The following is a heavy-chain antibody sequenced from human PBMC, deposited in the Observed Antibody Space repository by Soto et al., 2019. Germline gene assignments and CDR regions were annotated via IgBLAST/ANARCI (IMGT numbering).Heavy chain of an antibody. J-gene: IGHJ4*02. Sequence: QVQLQESGPGLVKPSGTLSLTCAVSSGSISSSNWWSWVRQPPGKGLEWIGEIYHSGSTNYNPSLKSRVTISVDTSKNQCSLKLSSVTAADTAVYYCARSTQGRRTGIAARLRNAFFDYWGQGTLVTVSS. D-gene: IGHD6-6*01. CDR2: IYHSGST. V-gene: IGHV4-4*02. CDR3: ARSTQGRRTGIAARLRNAFFDY. CDR1: SGSISSSNW.